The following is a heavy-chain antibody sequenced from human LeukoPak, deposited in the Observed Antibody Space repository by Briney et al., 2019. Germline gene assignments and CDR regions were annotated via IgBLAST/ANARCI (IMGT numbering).Heavy chain of an antibody. Sequence: ASVKVSCKASGGTFSNYAISWVRQAPGQGLEWMGGIIPIFGTANYAQKFRGRVTITADKSTRTAYMELSSLRSEDTAVYYCARGSWSSSWYGDYYYYMDVWGKGTTVTVSS. J-gene: IGHJ6*03. D-gene: IGHD6-13*01. V-gene: IGHV1-69*06. CDR2: IIPIFGTA. CDR3: ARGSWSSSWYGDYYYYMDV. CDR1: GGTFSNYA.